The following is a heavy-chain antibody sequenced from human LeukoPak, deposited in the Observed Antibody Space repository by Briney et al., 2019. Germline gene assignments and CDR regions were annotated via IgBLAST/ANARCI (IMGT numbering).Heavy chain of an antibody. V-gene: IGHV3-15*01. CDR3: TTKAADVLRYFYWFYNLDY. J-gene: IGHJ4*02. CDR2: IKSKADGGTT. D-gene: IGHD3-9*01. Sequence: GGSLRLSCTVSGFTFSNAWMSWVRQAPGKGLEWVGPIKSKADGGTTDYAAPEKGRFTISRDDSKNTLYLQMNSLKTEDTAVYYCTTKAADVLRYFYWFYNLDYWGQGTLVTVSS. CDR1: GFTFSNAW.